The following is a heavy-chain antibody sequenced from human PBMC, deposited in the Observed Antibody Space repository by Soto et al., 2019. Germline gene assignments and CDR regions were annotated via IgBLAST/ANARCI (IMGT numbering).Heavy chain of an antibody. V-gene: IGHV3-30*03. J-gene: IGHJ6*02. CDR3: AGDLEITYFYYGLNV. CDR2: TTYDGGIK. CDR1: GFSFSSYG. D-gene: IGHD3-16*01. Sequence: QGQLVESGGGVVQPGRSLRLSCAASGFSFSSYGMEWVRLAPGKGLEWVAATTYDGGIKHYVDSVKGRFTISGDNSKNTLYLQMNSLRVEHTATDYGAGDLEITYFYYGLNVWGQGTTVTVSS.